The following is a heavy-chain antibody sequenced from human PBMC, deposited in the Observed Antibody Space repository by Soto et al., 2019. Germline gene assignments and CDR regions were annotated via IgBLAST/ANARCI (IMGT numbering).Heavy chain of an antibody. CDR2: ISYDGSDM. CDR1: GFSFSSYA. V-gene: IGHV3-30*18. Sequence: GGSLRLACAASGFSFSSYAIHWVRQAPGKGLEWVAVISYDGSDMYYGDSVKGRFTISRDNSNNTLYLQMNSLRPDDTALYYCAKDLWGIVGAGASLDFWGQGPVVTVFS. D-gene: IGHD1-26*01. J-gene: IGHJ4*02. CDR3: AKDLWGIVGAGASLDF.